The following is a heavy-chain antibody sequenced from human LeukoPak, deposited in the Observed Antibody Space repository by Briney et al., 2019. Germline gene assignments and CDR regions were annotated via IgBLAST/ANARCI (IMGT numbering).Heavy chain of an antibody. J-gene: IGHJ4*02. D-gene: IGHD6-13*01. V-gene: IGHV3-30*02. CDR1: GFTFSSYG. Sequence: GGSLRLSCAASGFTFSSYGMHWVRQAPGKGLEWVAFIRYDGSDKYYADSVKGRFTISRDNSKNTLYLQMNSLRVEDTAVYYCARRWSFDHWGQGTLVTVSS. CDR3: ARRWSFDH. CDR2: IRYDGSDK.